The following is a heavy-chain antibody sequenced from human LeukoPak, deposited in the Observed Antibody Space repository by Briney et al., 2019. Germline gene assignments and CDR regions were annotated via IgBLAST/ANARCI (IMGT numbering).Heavy chain of an antibody. CDR1: GDTFTSYY. D-gene: IGHD3-22*01. J-gene: IGHJ3*02. CDR3: ARGRHYYDSSDYYYEGDAFDI. CDR2: INPSGTST. V-gene: IGHV1-46*01. Sequence: GASVKVSCKASGDTFTSYYMHWVRQAPGQGLECMGIINPSGTSTSYAQKFQGRVTMTRDMSTSTVYAELSSLRSEDTAVYYCARGRHYYDSSDYYYEGDAFDIWGQGTMVTVSS.